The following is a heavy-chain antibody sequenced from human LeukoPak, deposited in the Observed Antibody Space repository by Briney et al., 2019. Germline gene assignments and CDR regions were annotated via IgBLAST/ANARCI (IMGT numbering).Heavy chain of an antibody. J-gene: IGHJ3*02. CDR3: AILGILVVLPSAKRGGAFDI. D-gene: IGHD7-27*01. CDR2: IYPGDSDT. Sequence: GESLKISCLGSGYNFSNYWIGWARQMPGKGLEWMGIIYPGDSDTRYSPSFQGQVTISADKSINTAYLQWSSLKASDTAMYYCAILGILVVLPSAKRGGAFDIWGQGTMVTVPS. CDR1: GYNFSNYW. V-gene: IGHV5-51*01.